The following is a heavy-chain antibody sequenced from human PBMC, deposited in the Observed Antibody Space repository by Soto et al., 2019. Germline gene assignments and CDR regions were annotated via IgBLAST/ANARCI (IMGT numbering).Heavy chain of an antibody. CDR1: GGSTISYY. CDR2: IYYAGST. Sequence: SETLSLTCTVSGGSTISYYWSWIRQPPGRGLEWIGFIYYAGSTKYNPSLNSRVTISVDTSKNQFSLTVTSVTAADTAVYYCARRIVATETFDDWGQGTLVTVSS. V-gene: IGHV4-59*08. J-gene: IGHJ4*02. CDR3: ARRIVATETFDD. D-gene: IGHD5-12*01.